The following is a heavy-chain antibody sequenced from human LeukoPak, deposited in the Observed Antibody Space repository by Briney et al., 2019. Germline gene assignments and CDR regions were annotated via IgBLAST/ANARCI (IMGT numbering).Heavy chain of an antibody. V-gene: IGHV4-4*02. D-gene: IGHD3-3*01. CDR2: IYHSGTT. CDR1: SGSITSRNW. Sequence: PSGTLSLTCAVSSGSITSRNWWSWVRQPPGKGLEWIGEIYHSGTTNYNPSLKSRFTISVDKSKNQFSLKLTSVTAADTAVYYCAREGGFYRPLDYTGQGTLVTVSS. CDR3: AREGGFYRPLDY. J-gene: IGHJ4*02.